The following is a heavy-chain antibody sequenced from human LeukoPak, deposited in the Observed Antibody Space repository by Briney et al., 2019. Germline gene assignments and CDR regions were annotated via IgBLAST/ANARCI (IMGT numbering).Heavy chain of an antibody. J-gene: IGHJ5*02. CDR3: ARAKSSSWFNWFDP. Sequence: PGGSLRLSCAASGFTFSSYSMNWVRQAPGKGLEWVSYISSSGSTIYYADSVKGRFTISRDNAKNSLYLQMNSLRAEDTAVYYCARAKSSSWFNWFDPWGQGTLVTVSS. CDR1: GFTFSSYS. CDR2: ISSSGSTI. V-gene: IGHV3-48*04. D-gene: IGHD6-13*01.